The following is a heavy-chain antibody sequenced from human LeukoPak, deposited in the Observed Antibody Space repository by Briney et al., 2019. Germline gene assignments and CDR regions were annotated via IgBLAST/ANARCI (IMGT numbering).Heavy chain of an antibody. CDR1: GFTFTSSA. CDR3: AARYSGYGIDY. CDR2: IVVGSGNT. V-gene: IGHV1-58*01. D-gene: IGHD5-12*01. Sequence: TSVKVSCKASGFTFTSSAVQWVRQARGQRLEWKGWIVVGSGNTNYAQKFQERVTITRDMSTSTAYMELSSLRSEDTAVYYCAARYSGYGIDYWGQGTLVTVSS. J-gene: IGHJ4*02.